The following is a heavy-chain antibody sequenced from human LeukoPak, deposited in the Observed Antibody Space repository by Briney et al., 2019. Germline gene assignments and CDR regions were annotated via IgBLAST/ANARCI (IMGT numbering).Heavy chain of an antibody. V-gene: IGHV4-4*07. CDR1: GGSISNYY. CDR3: ARVSSSVTHFDY. D-gene: IGHD4-17*01. J-gene: IGHJ4*02. CDR2: IYTSGSI. Sequence: SETLSLTCTVSGGSISNYYWAWIRQSAGRGLEWIGRIYTSGSISCNPSLKSRVTMSVDTSKNQFSLKLISVTAADTAVYYCARVSSSVTHFDYWGQGTLVTVSS.